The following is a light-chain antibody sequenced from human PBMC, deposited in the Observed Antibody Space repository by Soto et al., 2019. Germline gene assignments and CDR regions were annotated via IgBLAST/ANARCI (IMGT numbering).Light chain of an antibody. CDR3: SSYAGSNNFGV. J-gene: IGLJ7*01. CDR2: EVS. CDR1: SSDVGGYNY. V-gene: IGLV2-8*01. Sequence: QSVLTQPPSASGSPGQSVTISCTGTSSDVGGYNYVSWYQQHPGKAPKLMIYEVSKRPSGVPDRFSGSKSGNTASLTVSGLQAEDDADYYCSSYAGSNNFGVFGGGTQLTVL.